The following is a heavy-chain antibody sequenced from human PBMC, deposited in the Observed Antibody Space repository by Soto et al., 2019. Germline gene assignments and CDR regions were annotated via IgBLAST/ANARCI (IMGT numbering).Heavy chain of an antibody. CDR2: IHYVGNT. CDR1: GASISGSSYH. D-gene: IGHD1-26*01. Sequence: SETLSLTCTVSGASISGSSYHWGWIRQPPGKGLEWIASIHYVGNTFYNPSLKGRVTISMDTSKNQFSLKLSSVAAADTAVYYCARHLGPTGPNYWGQGTLVTVSS. J-gene: IGHJ4*02. CDR3: ARHLGPTGPNY. V-gene: IGHV4-39*01.